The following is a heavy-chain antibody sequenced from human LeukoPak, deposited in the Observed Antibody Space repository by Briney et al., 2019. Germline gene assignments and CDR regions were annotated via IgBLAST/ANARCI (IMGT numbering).Heavy chain of an antibody. D-gene: IGHD3-3*01. CDR1: GLTFSSHA. V-gene: IGHV3-64*02. Sequence: GGSLRLSCAASGLTFSSHAMHWVRQAPGKGLEYVSAIVSNGGNTYYADSVRGRFTISRDNSKDTVYLQMGSLRPEDTAVYHCARGGYYAASDIWGQGALVTVSS. J-gene: IGHJ4*02. CDR2: IVSNGGNT. CDR3: ARGGYYAASDI.